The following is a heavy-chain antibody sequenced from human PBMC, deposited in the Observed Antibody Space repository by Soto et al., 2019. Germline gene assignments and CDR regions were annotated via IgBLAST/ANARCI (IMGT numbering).Heavy chain of an antibody. CDR2: ISTYNGNS. J-gene: IGHJ4*02. Sequence: ASVKVSCKASGYTLTNYDISWVRQAPGQGLEWMGWISTYNGNSNYAQKFQDRVTMTTDTSTSTAYMELRSLRSDDTAVYHCAREGLYCSGTSCYAVYYFDYWGQGTLVTVSS. V-gene: IGHV1-18*01. CDR1: GYTLTNYD. CDR3: AREGLYCSGTSCYAVYYFDY. D-gene: IGHD2-2*01.